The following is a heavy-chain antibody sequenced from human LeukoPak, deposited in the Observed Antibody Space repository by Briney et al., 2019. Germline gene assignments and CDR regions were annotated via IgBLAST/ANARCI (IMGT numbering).Heavy chain of an antibody. CDR3: TTDFMVRGVTVSD. J-gene: IGHJ4*02. CDR2: IKSKTDGGIT. Sequence: AGGSLRLSCAASGFTFSNAWMSWVRQAPGKGLEWVGRIKSKTDGGITDYAAPVKGRFTISRDDSKNTLYLQMNSLKTEDTAVYYCTTDFMVRGVTVSDWGQGTVVTVSS. D-gene: IGHD3-10*01. V-gene: IGHV3-15*01. CDR1: GFTFSNAW.